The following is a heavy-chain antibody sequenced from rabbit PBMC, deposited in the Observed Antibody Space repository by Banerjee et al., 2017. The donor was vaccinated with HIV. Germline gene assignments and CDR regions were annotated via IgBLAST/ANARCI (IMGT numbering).Heavy chain of an antibody. CDR1: GFDFSSYG. Sequence: QEQVVESGGGLVQPGGSLKVSCKASGFDFSSYGVSWVRQAPGKGLEWIACIEGGSSAFSYFASWAKGRFTISKTSSTTVTLQMTSLTAADTATYFCARDSATMTMVITGYYLYLWGQGTLVTVS. V-gene: IGHV1S45*01. CDR2: IEGGSSAFS. CDR3: ARDSATMTMVITGYYLYL. D-gene: IGHD2-1*01. J-gene: IGHJ4*01.